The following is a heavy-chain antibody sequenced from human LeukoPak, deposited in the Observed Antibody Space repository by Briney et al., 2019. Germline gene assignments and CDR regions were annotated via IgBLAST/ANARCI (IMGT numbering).Heavy chain of an antibody. J-gene: IGHJ4*02. V-gene: IGHV3-21*01. D-gene: IGHD3-22*01. CDR3: ARDYDSSGYTPDY. Sequence: GGSLRLSCAASGFTFSSYSMNRVRQAPGKGLEWVSSISSSSSYIYYADSVKGRFTISRDNAKNSLYLQMNSLRAEDTAVYYCARDYDSSGYTPDYWGQGTLVTVSS. CDR2: ISSSSSYI. CDR1: GFTFSSYS.